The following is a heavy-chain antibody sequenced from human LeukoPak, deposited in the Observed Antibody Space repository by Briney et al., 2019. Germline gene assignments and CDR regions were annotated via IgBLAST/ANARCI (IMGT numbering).Heavy chain of an antibody. D-gene: IGHD2-2*03. J-gene: IGHJ3*01. CDR3: ARQRGYRMTKDGFDV. CDR1: GYSFTSYW. V-gene: IGHV5-51*01. CDR2: IYPGDSDT. Sequence: GESLKISCKGSGYSFTSYWIGWVCQMPGKGLEWMGIIYPGDSDTRYSPSFQGEVTISADKSISTAYLQWSSLKASDTGMYYCARQRGYRMTKDGFDVWGQGTRVTVSS.